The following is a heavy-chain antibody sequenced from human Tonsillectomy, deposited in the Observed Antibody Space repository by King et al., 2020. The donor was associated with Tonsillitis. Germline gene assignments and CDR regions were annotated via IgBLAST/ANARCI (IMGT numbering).Heavy chain of an antibody. J-gene: IGHJ4*02. CDR2: INPTGGST. D-gene: IGHD6-13*01. CDR1: GYTFTRYY. Sequence: VQLVQSGAEVKTPGASVKISCKASGYTFTRYYTHWVRQAPGQGLECRGIINPTGGSTSYTQKFQGRVTMTRDTSTNTVYMELSGLRSEDTAVYYCARAYSTWAPLDYWGQGTLVTVSS. CDR3: ARAYSTWAPLDY. V-gene: IGHV1-46*01.